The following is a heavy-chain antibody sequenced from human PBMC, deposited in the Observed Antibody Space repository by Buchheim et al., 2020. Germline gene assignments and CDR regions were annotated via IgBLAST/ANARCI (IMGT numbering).Heavy chain of an antibody. CDR2: IYWDDDK. Sequence: QITLKESGPTLVKPTQTLTLTCTFSGFSLSTSGVGVGWIRQPPGKALEWLALIYWDDDKRYSPSLKSSLTITNVTSKNQCVLTVTNMDPVDTATYYCAHSSSWCFFDYWGQGTL. D-gene: IGHD6-13*01. V-gene: IGHV2-5*02. CDR3: AHSSSWCFFDY. J-gene: IGHJ4*02. CDR1: GFSLSTSGVG.